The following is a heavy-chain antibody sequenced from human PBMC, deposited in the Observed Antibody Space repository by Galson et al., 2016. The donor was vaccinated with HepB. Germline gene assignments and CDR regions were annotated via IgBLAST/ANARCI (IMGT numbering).Heavy chain of an antibody. D-gene: IGHD3-10*01. V-gene: IGHV4-31*11. Sequence: TLSLTCVVSGGSISSGAYYWTWVRRHPGKALEWIGYIFDSETTSYNPSLKSRLTISLDTSKNQFSLRLRSVTAADTAIYYCARDLVYYGSGGFDYWGQGILVTVSS. J-gene: IGHJ4*02. CDR1: GGSISSGAYY. CDR3: ARDLVYYGSGGFDY. CDR2: IFDSETT.